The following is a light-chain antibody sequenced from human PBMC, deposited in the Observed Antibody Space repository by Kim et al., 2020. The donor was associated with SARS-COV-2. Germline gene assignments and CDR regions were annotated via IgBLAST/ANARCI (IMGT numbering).Light chain of an antibody. CDR2: ADT. CDR3: HVWDSSSEHKV. V-gene: IGLV3-21*04. CDR1: DLVIKG. J-gene: IGLJ2*01. Sequence: SYELTQPPSVSVAPGETASITCAGNDLVIKGVHWYQQRPGQAPVMVIYADTGRPSGISERFSGSKSGNTATLTINRVAAGDEADYYCHVWDSSSEHKVFGGGTQLTVL.